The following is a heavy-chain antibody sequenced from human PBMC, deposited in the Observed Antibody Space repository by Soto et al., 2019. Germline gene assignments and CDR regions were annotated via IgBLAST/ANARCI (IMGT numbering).Heavy chain of an antibody. D-gene: IGHD7-27*01. CDR2: ISYDGTNK. CDR3: ARDPKTSGGQHWAFNYFDS. CDR1: GFSFSISP. J-gene: IGHJ4*02. Sequence: HPGGSLRLSCAASGFSFSISPMHWVRQAPGKGPEWVALISYDGTNKFYADSVKGRFTISRDNSKSTLYLQVDSLRPEDAAVYYCARDPKTSGGQHWAFNYFDSWAREPWSPAPQ. V-gene: IGHV3-30-3*01.